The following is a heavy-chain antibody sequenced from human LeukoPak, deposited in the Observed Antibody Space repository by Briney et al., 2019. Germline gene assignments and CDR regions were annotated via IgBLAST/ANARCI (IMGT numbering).Heavy chain of an antibody. CDR1: GFTFSSYE. J-gene: IGHJ6*02. D-gene: IGHD2-2*01. CDR2: ISSSGSTI. Sequence: PGGSLRLSCAASGFTFSSYEMNWVRQAPGKGLEWVSYISSSGSTIYYADSVKGRFTMSRDNARNSVYLQMNSLRGEDTAVYFCVRAGPSIRYYYGLDVWGQGTTVTVSS. CDR3: VRAGPSIRYYYGLDV. V-gene: IGHV3-48*03.